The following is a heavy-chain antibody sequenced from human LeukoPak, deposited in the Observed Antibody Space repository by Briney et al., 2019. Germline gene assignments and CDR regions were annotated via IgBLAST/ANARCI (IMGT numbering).Heavy chain of an antibody. D-gene: IGHD3-9*01. Sequence: PGGSLRLSCAASGFTFSSYGMHWVRQAPGKGLEWVAFIRYDGSNKYYADSVKGRFTISRDNSKNTLYLQMNSLRAEDTAVYYCARAAGRPTFDFDWLQRGYYYYYYMDVWGKGTTVTISS. CDR3: ARAAGRPTFDFDWLQRGYYYYYYMDV. J-gene: IGHJ6*03. CDR2: IRYDGSNK. V-gene: IGHV3-30*02. CDR1: GFTFSSYG.